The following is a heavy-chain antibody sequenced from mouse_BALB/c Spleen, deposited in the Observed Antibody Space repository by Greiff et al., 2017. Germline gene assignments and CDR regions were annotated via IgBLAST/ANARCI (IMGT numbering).Heavy chain of an antibody. D-gene: IGHD2-3*01. Sequence: EVQLVESGGGLVQPGGSLKLSCAASGFTFSSYGMSWVRQTPDKRLELVATINSNGGSTYYPDSVKGRFTISRDNAKNTLYLQMSSLKSEDTAMYYCASLYDGYYYYAMDYWGQGTSVTVSS. CDR3: ASLYDGYYYYAMDY. V-gene: IGHV5-6-3*01. CDR2: INSNGGST. CDR1: GFTFSSYG. J-gene: IGHJ4*01.